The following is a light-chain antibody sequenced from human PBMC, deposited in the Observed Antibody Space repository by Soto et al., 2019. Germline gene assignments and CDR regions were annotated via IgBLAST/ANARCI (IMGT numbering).Light chain of an antibody. CDR1: QSLLHRSNYKNY. Sequence: DIVMTQSPDSLAVSLGERATIKCKSSQSLLHRSNYKNYLTWYQQKPGQPPKLLIYWASARESGVPDRFSGGGTETDFTLTSSSLHAEDVTSYYWQQMYDGLALTFGGETNMEFE. V-gene: IGKV4-1*01. J-gene: IGKJ4*01. CDR3: QQMYDGLALT. CDR2: WAS.